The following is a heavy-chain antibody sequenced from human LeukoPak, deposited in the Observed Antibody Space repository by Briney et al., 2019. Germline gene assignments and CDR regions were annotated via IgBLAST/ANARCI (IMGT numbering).Heavy chain of an antibody. Sequence: GGSLRLSCAASGFTFSSYGMHWFRQAPGKGLEWVAFIRYDGSNKYYADSVKGRFTISRDNSKNTLYLQMNSLRAEDTAVYYCAKDGNWGFYYYYYYMDVWGKGTTVTVSS. D-gene: IGHD7-27*01. CDR3: AKDGNWGFYYYYYYMDV. CDR1: GFTFSSYG. CDR2: IRYDGSNK. J-gene: IGHJ6*03. V-gene: IGHV3-30*02.